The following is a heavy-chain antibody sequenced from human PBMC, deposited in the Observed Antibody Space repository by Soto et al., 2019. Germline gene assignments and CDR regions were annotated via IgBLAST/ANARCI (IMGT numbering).Heavy chain of an antibody. CDR1: GFTFNTYN. D-gene: IGHD3-10*01. Sequence: EVQLVESGGGLVKPGGSLRLSCAASGFTFNTYNMNWVRQAPGKGLEWVSSISTSGTYVHYGDSVKGRFTISRDNAKNSLYLQMNSLRAEATAVYYCARGNYGSGSNQYWYFDLWGRGTLVSVSS. J-gene: IGHJ2*01. CDR2: ISTSGTYV. V-gene: IGHV3-21*01. CDR3: ARGNYGSGSNQYWYFDL.